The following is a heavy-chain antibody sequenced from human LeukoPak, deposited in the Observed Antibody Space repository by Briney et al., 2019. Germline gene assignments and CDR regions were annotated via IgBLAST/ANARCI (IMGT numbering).Heavy chain of an antibody. J-gene: IGHJ4*02. CDR1: GYTFTSYD. D-gene: IGHD3-22*01. Sequence: ASVKVSFKASGYTFTSYDINWVRQATGQGLEWMGWMNPNSGNTGYAQKFQGRVTMTRNTSISTAYMELSSLRSEDTAVYYCARVDVAYYDSSSQPFDYWGQGTLVTVSS. V-gene: IGHV1-8*01. CDR2: MNPNSGNT. CDR3: ARVDVAYYDSSSQPFDY.